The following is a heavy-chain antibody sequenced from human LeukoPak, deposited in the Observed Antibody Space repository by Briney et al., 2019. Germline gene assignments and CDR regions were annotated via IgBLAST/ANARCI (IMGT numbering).Heavy chain of an antibody. V-gene: IGHV4-39*01. CDR3: ARHQFRAVVVPAVTSGDYYFYVDV. D-gene: IGHD2-2*01. Sequence: SDTLSLTCTVSAGSITSRSSCWGCIRQPPGKGLERTGSFYYSGTTYYTASIKSRVTISVDTSKNQFSLEVSSATAGDTTVFYCARHQFRAVVVPAVTSGDYYFYVDVWGKGTTVTVSS. CDR2: FYYSGTT. J-gene: IGHJ6*03. CDR1: AGSITSRSSC.